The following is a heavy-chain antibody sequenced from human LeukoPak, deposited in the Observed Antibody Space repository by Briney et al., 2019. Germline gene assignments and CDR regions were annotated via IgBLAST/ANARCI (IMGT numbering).Heavy chain of an antibody. CDR1: GGSIRSGTYY. Sequence: PSETLSLTCTVSGGSIRSGTYYWGWIRQPPGKGLEWTGSISSSGNTYYSPSLKSRVTISVDTSKNHFSLKLSSVTAADTAVYYCARLSGTYLGFDYWGQGTLVTVSS. CDR3: ARLSGTYLGFDY. J-gene: IGHJ4*02. CDR2: ISSSGNT. D-gene: IGHD1-26*01. V-gene: IGHV4-39*02.